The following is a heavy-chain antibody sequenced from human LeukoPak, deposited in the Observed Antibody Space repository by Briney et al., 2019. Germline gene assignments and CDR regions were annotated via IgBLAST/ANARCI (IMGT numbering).Heavy chain of an antibody. CDR2: ISVYNGNT. CDR1: GYTFTSYG. CDR3: ARSYYYDS. Sequence: GASLKVSCKASGYTFTSYGVSWVRQAPGQGLEWMGWISVYNGNTNYAQKFQGRVTMTTDTSTSTAYMELRSLRSDDTAVYYCARSYYYDSWGQGTLVTVSS. J-gene: IGHJ4*02. V-gene: IGHV1-18*01.